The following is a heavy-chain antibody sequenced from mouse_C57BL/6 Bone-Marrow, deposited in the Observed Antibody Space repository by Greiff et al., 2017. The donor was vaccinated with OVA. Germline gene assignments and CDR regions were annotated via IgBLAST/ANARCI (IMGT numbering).Heavy chain of an antibody. CDR1: GFTFSSYA. V-gene: IGHV5-4*01. J-gene: IGHJ4*01. Sequence: DVQLVESGGGLVKPGGSLKLSCAASGFTFSSYAMSWVRQTPEKRLAWVATISDGGSYTYYPDNVKGRFPISIDNAKNNLDLQMSHLKSEDTAMYYCAREELSYPRAMDYWGQGTSVTVSS. CDR3: AREELSYPRAMDY. D-gene: IGHD6-1*01. CDR2: ISDGGSYT.